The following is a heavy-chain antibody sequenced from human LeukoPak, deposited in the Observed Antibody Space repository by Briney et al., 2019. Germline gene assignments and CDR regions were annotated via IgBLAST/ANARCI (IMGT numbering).Heavy chain of an antibody. D-gene: IGHD6-13*01. CDR3: ARELRQQLAYYFDY. CDR2: IIPIFGTA. Sequence: SSVKVSCTASGGTFTSYAISWVRQAPGQGLEWMGGIIPIFGTANYAQKFQGRVTITADESTSTAYMELSSLRSEDTAVYYCARELRQQLAYYFDYWGQGTLVTVSS. J-gene: IGHJ4*02. CDR1: GGTFTSYA. V-gene: IGHV1-69*01.